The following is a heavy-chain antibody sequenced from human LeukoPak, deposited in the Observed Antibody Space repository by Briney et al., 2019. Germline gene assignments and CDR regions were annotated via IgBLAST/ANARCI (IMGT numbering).Heavy chain of an antibody. V-gene: IGHV4-59*01. CDR1: GGSISSYY. Sequence: SETLSLTCTVSGGSISSYYWSWIRQPPGKGLEWIGYIYYSGSTNYNPSLKSRVTISVDTSKNQFSLKLTSVTAADTAVYYCAISFSSWHSDYWGQGTLVTVSS. CDR2: IYYSGST. D-gene: IGHD6-13*01. CDR3: AISFSSWHSDY. J-gene: IGHJ4*02.